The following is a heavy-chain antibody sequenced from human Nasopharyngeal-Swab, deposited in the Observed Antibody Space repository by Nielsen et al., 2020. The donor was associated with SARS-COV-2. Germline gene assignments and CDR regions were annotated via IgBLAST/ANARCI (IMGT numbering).Heavy chain of an antibody. V-gene: IGHV1-24*01. CDR1: GYTLTELS. CDR2: FDPEDGET. J-gene: IGHJ6*02. D-gene: IGHD6-13*01. CDR3: ATGLGSNPAAGPSDGMDV. Sequence: VKVSCKVSGYTLTELSMHWVRQAPGKGLEWMGGFDPEDGETIYAQKFQGRVTMAEDTSTDTAYMELSSLRSEDTAVYYCATGLGSNPAAGPSDGMDVWGQGTTVTVSS.